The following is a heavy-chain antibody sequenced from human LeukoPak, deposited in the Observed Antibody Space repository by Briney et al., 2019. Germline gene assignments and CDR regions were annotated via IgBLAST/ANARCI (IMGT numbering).Heavy chain of an antibody. V-gene: IGHV3-30*04. CDR3: ARVYLERLTAGYFDH. D-gene: IGHD2-8*01. J-gene: IGHJ4*02. Sequence: GGSLRLSCAASGLTFITYAMNWVRQAPGKGLEWVAVISDDGRHNYYADSVKGRFTISRDNSKSTLYLQMNSLRDDDSAAYFCARVYLERLTAGYFDHWGQGTQVTVSP. CDR1: GLTFITYA. CDR2: ISDDGRHN.